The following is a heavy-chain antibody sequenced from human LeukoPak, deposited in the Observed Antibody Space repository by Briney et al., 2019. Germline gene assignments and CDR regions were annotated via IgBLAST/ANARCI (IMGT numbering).Heavy chain of an antibody. CDR3: ASVYCSSTSCYRSESDY. V-gene: IGHV1-18*01. CDR1: GFTFTSYG. Sequence: ASVRVSCKASGFTFTSYGISWVRQAPGQGLEWMGWISAYNGNTNYAEKFQGRVTMTTDTSTSTAYMELRSLRSDDTAVYYCASVYCSSTSCYRSESDYWGQGSLVTVSS. D-gene: IGHD2-2*01. CDR2: ISAYNGNT. J-gene: IGHJ4*02.